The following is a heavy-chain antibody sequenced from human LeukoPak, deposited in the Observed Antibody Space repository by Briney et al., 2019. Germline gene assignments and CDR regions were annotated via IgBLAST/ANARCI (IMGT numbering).Heavy chain of an antibody. J-gene: IGHJ4*02. V-gene: IGHV3-21*01. D-gene: IGHD6-25*01. CDR2: ISSIGSYI. CDR3: ARVGYSSGTFDY. Sequence: GGSLRLSCAASGFTFSSYSMNWVRQAPGKGLEWVSSISSIGSYIYYADSVKGRFTMSRDNAKNSLYLQMNSLRAEDTAVYYCARVGYSSGTFDYWGQGTLVTVSS. CDR1: GFTFSSYS.